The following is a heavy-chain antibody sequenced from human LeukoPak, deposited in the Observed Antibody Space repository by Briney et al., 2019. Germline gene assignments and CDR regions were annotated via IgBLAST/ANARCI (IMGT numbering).Heavy chain of an antibody. Sequence: GGTLRLSCAASGFTFSSYGMSWVRQAPGKGLEWVSAISGSGGSTYYADSVKGRFTISRDNSKNTLYLQMNSLRAEDTAVYYCATYYYGSGSYWGRTKHDYWGQGTLVTVSS. CDR3: ATYYYGSGSYWGRTKHDY. CDR1: GFTFSSYG. D-gene: IGHD3-10*01. V-gene: IGHV3-23*01. J-gene: IGHJ4*02. CDR2: ISGSGGST.